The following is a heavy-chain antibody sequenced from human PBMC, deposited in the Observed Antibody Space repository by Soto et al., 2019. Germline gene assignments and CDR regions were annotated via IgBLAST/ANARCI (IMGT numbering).Heavy chain of an antibody. CDR3: ETEIVEQYSRTGVDY. D-gene: IGHD2-8*02. Sequence: ASVQVSCKVSGYTLTQLSMHWVRQAPGKGLEWMGGFDPEDGETIYAQKFQGRVTMTEDTSTDTAYMELSSLRSEDTAVYYCETEIVEQYSRTGVDYWGQGTLVTVSS. V-gene: IGHV1-24*01. CDR1: GYTLTQLS. CDR2: FDPEDGET. J-gene: IGHJ4*02.